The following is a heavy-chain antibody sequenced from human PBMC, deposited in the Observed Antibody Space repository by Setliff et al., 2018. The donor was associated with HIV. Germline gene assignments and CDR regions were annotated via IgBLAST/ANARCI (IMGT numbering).Heavy chain of an antibody. CDR2: INHSGST. CDR3: ARVRRFGEFSPNYYGMDV. J-gene: IGHJ6*02. V-gene: IGHV4-34*01. Sequence: SETLSLTCAVYGGSFSGYYWSWIRQPPGKGLEWIGEINHSGSTNYNPSLKSRVTISVDTSKNQFSLKLSSVTAADTAIYYCARVRRFGEFSPNYYGMDVWGQGTTVTVS. D-gene: IGHD3-10*01. CDR1: GGSFSGYY.